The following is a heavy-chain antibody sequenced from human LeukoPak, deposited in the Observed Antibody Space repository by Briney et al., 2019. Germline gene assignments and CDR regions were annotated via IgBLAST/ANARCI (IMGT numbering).Heavy chain of an antibody. D-gene: IGHD2-15*01. V-gene: IGHV5-51*01. CDR2: IYPGDSDT. CDR1: GYSFTSYW. J-gene: IGHJ6*02. Sequence: GESLKISCKGSGYSFTSYWIDWVRQMPGKGLEWMGIIYPGDSDTRYSPSFQGQVTISADKSISTAYLQWSSLKASDTAMYYCATSGGRDPYYYYYGMDVWGQGTTVTVSS. CDR3: ATSGGRDPYYYYYGMDV.